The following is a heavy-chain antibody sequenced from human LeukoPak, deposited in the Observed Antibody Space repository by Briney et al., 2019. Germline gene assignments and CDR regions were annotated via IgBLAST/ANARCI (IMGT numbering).Heavy chain of an antibody. V-gene: IGHV3-9*01. CDR1: GFTFDDYA. D-gene: IGHD6-13*01. CDR3: AKDRAAAGTWDAFDI. CDR2: ISWNSGSI. Sequence: SGGSLRLSCAASGFTFDDYAMHWVRQAPGKGLEWVSGISWNSGSIGYADSVKGRFTISRDNAKNSLYLQMNGLRAEDTALYYCAKDRAAAGTWDAFDIWGQGTMVTVSS. J-gene: IGHJ3*02.